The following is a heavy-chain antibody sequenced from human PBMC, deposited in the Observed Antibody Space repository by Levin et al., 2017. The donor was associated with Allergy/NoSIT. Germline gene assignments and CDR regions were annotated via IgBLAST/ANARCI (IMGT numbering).Heavy chain of an antibody. CDR1: GFTFSSYD. J-gene: IGHJ4*02. CDR3: ATGGYCSGGSCYSDDN. CDR2: ISYDKSNK. V-gene: IGHV3-30*03. Sequence: QSGGSLRLSCAASGFTFSSYDMHWVRQAPGKGLEWVAVISYDKSNKYYADSVKGRFTISRDNSKNTLYVQMNSLRAEETAVYYCATGGYCSGGSCYSDDNWGQGTVVTVSS. D-gene: IGHD2-15*01.